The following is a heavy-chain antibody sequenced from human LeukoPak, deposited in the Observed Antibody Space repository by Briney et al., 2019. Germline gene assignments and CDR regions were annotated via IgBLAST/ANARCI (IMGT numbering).Heavy chain of an antibody. Sequence: PGGSLRLSRAVSGYTFRNAWVRGAPEARGKGREGGGRIKSKTDGGTTDYAAPVKGRFTISRDDPKNTLYLQMNSLKTEDTAVYYCTTDPPPGIAAAATLDYWGQGTLVTVSS. D-gene: IGHD6-13*01. CDR2: IKSKTDGGTT. V-gene: IGHV3-15*01. CDR3: TTDPPPGIAAAATLDY. J-gene: IGHJ4*02. CDR1: GYTFRNAW.